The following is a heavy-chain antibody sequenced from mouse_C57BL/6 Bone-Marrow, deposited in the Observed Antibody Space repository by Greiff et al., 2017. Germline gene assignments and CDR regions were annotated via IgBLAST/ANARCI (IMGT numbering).Heavy chain of an antibody. D-gene: IGHD2-4*01. V-gene: IGHV5-6*01. CDR1: GFTFSSYG. J-gene: IGHJ1*03. Sequence: EVMLVESGGDLVKPGGSLKLSCAASGFTFSSYGMSWVRQTPDKRLEWVATISSGGSYTYYPDSVKWRFTISRDNAKNTLYLQMSSLKSEDTAMYYWARDDYDGYFDVWGTGTTVTVSS. CDR2: ISSGGSYT. CDR3: ARDDYDGYFDV.